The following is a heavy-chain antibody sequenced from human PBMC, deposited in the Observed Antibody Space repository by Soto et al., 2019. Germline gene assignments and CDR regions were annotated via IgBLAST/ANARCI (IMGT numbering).Heavy chain of an antibody. D-gene: IGHD3-10*01. CDR3: ARDTYYYGSGSYSP. CDR2: ISSSSSYI. CDR1: SYS. Sequence: SYSMNWVRQAPGKGLEWVSSISSSSSYIYYADSVKGRFTISRDNAKNSLYLQMNSLRAEDTAVYYCARDTYYYGSGSYSPWGQGTLVTAPQ. J-gene: IGHJ5*02. V-gene: IGHV3-21*01.